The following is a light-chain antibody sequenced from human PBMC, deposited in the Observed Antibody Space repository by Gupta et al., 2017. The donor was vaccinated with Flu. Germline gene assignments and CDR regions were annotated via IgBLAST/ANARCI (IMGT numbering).Light chain of an antibody. CDR1: QSISSW. V-gene: IGKV1-5*03. CDR3: QQDNSYPYT. Sequence: PSTLSTSVGDRVTITCRASQSISSWLAWYQQKPGKAPKLLIYKASNLESGVPSRFSGSGSGTEFTLTISSLQPDDFATYYCQQDNSYPYTFGQGTKVDI. J-gene: IGKJ2*01. CDR2: KAS.